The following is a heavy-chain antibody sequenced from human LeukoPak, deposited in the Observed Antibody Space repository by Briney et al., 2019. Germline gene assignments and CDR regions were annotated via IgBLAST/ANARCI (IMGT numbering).Heavy chain of an antibody. Sequence: ASVKVSCKASGYTFTSYDINWVRQATGQGREWMGWMNPNSGNTGYAQKFQGRVTITRNTSISTAYMELSSLRSEDTAVYYCARYSSGWYGGYYYYYYMDVWGKGTTVTVSS. V-gene: IGHV1-8*03. CDR2: MNPNSGNT. J-gene: IGHJ6*03. CDR3: ARYSSGWYGGYYYYYYMDV. D-gene: IGHD6-19*01. CDR1: GYTFTSYD.